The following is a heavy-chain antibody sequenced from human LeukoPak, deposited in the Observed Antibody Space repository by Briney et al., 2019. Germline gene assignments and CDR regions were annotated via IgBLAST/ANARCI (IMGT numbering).Heavy chain of an antibody. D-gene: IGHD1-1*01. J-gene: IGHJ4*02. CDR2: ISTYNGNT. V-gene: IGHV1-18*01. Sequence: ASVKVSCKASGYTFTTYAISWVRQAPGQGLEWMGWISTYNGNTNYAQKLQGRVTMTTDTSTATAYMELKSLRSDDTAVYYCARLENWNQQPYWGQGTLVTVSS. CDR3: ARLENWNQQPY. CDR1: GYTFTTYA.